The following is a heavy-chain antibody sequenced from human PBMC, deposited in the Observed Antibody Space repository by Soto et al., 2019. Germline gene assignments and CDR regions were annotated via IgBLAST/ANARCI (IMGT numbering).Heavy chain of an antibody. CDR2: ISTYNGNT. V-gene: IGHV1-18*01. CDR3: ARFVGSSFYHDFDY. CDR1: GYTFTSYG. Sequence: GASVKVSCKASGYTFTSYGISWVRQAPGQGLEWVGWISTYNGNTNYAQKLQGRVTMTTDTSTSTAYMELRSLRSDDTAVYYCARFVGSSFYHDFDYWGEGTLVTVSS. D-gene: IGHD3-22*01. J-gene: IGHJ4*02.